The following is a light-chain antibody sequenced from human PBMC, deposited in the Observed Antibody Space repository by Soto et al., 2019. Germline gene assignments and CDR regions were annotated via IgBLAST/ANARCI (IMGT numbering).Light chain of an antibody. CDR1: SGSIARDY. J-gene: IGLJ2*01. CDR3: QSYDSSSVV. CDR2: EDN. Sequence: NFMLTQPPSVSESPGKTVTISCTRSSGSIARDYVQWYQQRPGSAPTTVIYEDNQRPSGVPDRFSGSIDSSSNSASLTISGLNTEDEADYYCQSYDSSSVVFGGGTKLTVL. V-gene: IGLV6-57*03.